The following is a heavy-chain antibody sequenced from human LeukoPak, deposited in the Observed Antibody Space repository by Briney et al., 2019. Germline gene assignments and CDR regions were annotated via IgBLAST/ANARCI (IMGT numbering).Heavy chain of an antibody. D-gene: IGHD3-22*01. V-gene: IGHV4-39*01. CDR2: IYYSGST. J-gene: IGHJ4*02. CDR1: GGSISSSSYY. Sequence: MASETLSLTCTVSGGSISSSSYYWGWIRQPPGKGLEWIGSIYYSGSTYYNPSLKSRVTISVDTSKNQFSLKLSSVTAADTAVYYCARRLNPTDYYDSSGWGAFDYWGQGTLVTVSS. CDR3: ARRLNPTDYYDSSGWGAFDY.